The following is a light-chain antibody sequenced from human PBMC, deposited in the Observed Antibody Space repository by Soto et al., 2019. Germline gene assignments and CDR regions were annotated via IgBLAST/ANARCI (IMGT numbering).Light chain of an antibody. Sequence: AIRMTQSPSSLSASTGDRVTITCRASQGISSYLAWYQQKPGKAPKLLIYAASSLQSGVPSRFSGSGSGTECTLTISSLQPDDFATYYCQQYNSYPWTSCQGTKVDIK. J-gene: IGKJ1*01. V-gene: IGKV1-8*01. CDR2: AAS. CDR3: QQYNSYPWT. CDR1: QGISSY.